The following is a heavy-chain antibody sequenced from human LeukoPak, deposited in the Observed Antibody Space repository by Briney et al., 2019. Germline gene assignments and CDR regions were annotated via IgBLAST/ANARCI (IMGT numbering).Heavy chain of an antibody. Sequence: ASVKVSCKASGYTFTGYYMHWVRQAPGQGLEWMGMINPSGGSTSYAQKFQGRVTMTRDTSTSTVYMELSRLRSEDMAVYYCARAMFYDILTGYWGNFDYWGQGTLVTVSS. V-gene: IGHV1-46*01. CDR1: GYTFTGYY. CDR3: ARAMFYDILTGYWGNFDY. CDR2: INPSGGST. D-gene: IGHD3-9*01. J-gene: IGHJ4*02.